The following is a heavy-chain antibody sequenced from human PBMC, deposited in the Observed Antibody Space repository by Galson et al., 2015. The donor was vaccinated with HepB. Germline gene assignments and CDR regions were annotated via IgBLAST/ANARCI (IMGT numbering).Heavy chain of an antibody. CDR2: IIPILGIA. J-gene: IGHJ6*03. CDR3: ARGSLYGDYVDYYYYYMDV. Sequence: SVKVSCKASGYTFTSYGISWVRQAPGQGLEWMGGIIPILGIANYAQKFQGRVTITADKSTSTAYMELSSLRSEDTAVYYCARGSLYGDYVDYYYYYMDVWGKGTTVTVSS. V-gene: IGHV1-69*10. CDR1: GYTFTSYG. D-gene: IGHD4-17*01.